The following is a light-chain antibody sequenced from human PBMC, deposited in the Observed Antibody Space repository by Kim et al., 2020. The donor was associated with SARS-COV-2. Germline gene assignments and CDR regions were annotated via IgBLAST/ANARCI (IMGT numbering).Light chain of an antibody. Sequence: GQSITISCTGTTSDVGYYNLVSWYQQHPSKVPKLLIYEVSKRPSAVSSRFSGSKSGDTASLTISGLQAEDEADYYCCSYAGSGIVVFGGGTQLTVL. CDR3: CSYAGSGIVV. V-gene: IGLV2-23*02. CDR2: EVS. J-gene: IGLJ2*01. CDR1: TSDVGYYNL.